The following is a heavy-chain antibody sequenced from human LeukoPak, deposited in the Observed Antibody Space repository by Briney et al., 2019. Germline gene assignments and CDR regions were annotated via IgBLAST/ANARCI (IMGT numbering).Heavy chain of an antibody. CDR1: GYTFTSYY. Sequence: GASVKVSCKASGYTFTSYYMHWVRQAPGQGLEWMGIINPSGGSTSYAQKFQGRVTMTRDMSTSTVYMELSSLRSEDTAVYYCARDWSSRYYYYYMDVWGKGTTVTISS. J-gene: IGHJ6*03. V-gene: IGHV1-46*01. CDR3: ARDWSSRYYYYYMDV. CDR2: INPSGGST. D-gene: IGHD1-26*01.